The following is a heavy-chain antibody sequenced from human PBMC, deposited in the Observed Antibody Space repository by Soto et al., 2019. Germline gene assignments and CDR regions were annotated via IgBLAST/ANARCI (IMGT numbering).Heavy chain of an antibody. CDR3: ARGPQHGDFDY. V-gene: IGHV3-33*01. Sequence: GGSLRLSCAASGFTFSSYGMHWVRQAPGKGLEWVAVIWYDGSNKYYADSVKGRFTISRDNSKNTLYLQMNSLRAEDTAVYYCARGPQHGDFDYWGQGTLVTGSS. D-gene: IGHD4-17*01. CDR2: IWYDGSNK. J-gene: IGHJ4*02. CDR1: GFTFSSYG.